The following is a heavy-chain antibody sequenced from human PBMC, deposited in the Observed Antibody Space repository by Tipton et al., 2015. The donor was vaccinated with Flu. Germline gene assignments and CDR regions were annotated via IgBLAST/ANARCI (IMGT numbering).Heavy chain of an antibody. V-gene: IGHV1-2*02. CDR3: ARSGGALMVVAAH. J-gene: IGHJ4*02. Sequence: QLVQSGAEVKKPGASVKVSCKASGYTFTSYGISWVRQAPGQGLEWMGWINPNSGGTNYAQKFQGRVTMTRDTSISTAYMELSRLRSDDTAVYYCARSGGALMVVAAHWGQGTLVTVSS. CDR2: INPNSGGT. CDR1: GYTFTSYG. D-gene: IGHD2-15*01.